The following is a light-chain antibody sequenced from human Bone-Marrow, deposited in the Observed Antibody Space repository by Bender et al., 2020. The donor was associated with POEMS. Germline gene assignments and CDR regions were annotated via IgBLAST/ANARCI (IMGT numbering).Light chain of an antibody. V-gene: IGLV1-44*01. J-gene: IGLJ3*02. CDR2: NNS. Sequence: QSVLPQPPSASGTPGQRVTISCSGSSSKFGSYPVNWYQQPPGAAPKLVIFNNSQRPSGVPDRFSGSNSGTSASLAISGLLSDDEADFYCATWDDSLNGWVFGGGTKLTVL. CDR1: SSKFGSYP. CDR3: ATWDDSLNGWV.